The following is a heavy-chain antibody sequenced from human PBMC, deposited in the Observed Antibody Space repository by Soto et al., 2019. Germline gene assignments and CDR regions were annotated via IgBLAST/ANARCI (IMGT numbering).Heavy chain of an antibody. D-gene: IGHD4-17*01. CDR2: INPSSGNT. J-gene: IGHJ3*02. V-gene: IGHV1-46*03. Sequence: ASVKVSCKASGYTFTSYDISWVRQAPGQGLEWMGIINPSSGNTSYAQKFQGRVTMTRDTSTSTVYMELSSLRSEDTAVYYCAILTTVNAFDIWGQGTMVTVSS. CDR3: AILTTVNAFDI. CDR1: GYTFTSYD.